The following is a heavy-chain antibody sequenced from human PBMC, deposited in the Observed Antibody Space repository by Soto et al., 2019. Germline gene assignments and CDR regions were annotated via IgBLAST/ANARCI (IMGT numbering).Heavy chain of an antibody. J-gene: IGHJ4*02. CDR3: AKDMVHCTGTRCARYFEK. V-gene: IGHV3-23*01. D-gene: IGHD2-8*02. CDR1: KVTLRIYA. CDR2: ISGSGDNT. Sequence: PGGSLGLSCAASKVTLRIYAMAGVRQAPGKGLEWVSDISGSGDNTYYADSVKGRFTISRDNSKSTLYLQMNSLRAEDTAVYYCAKDMVHCTGTRCARYFEKWGRGTLVTVSS.